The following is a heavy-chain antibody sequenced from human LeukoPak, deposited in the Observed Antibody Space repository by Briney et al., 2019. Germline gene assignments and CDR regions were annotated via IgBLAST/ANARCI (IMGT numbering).Heavy chain of an antibody. D-gene: IGHD2-2*01. CDR1: GGSFSGYY. CDR2: INHSGST. CDR3: AREGKSQLLSDYYYYGMDV. V-gene: IGHV4-34*01. Sequence: SETLSLTCAVYGGSFSGYYWRWSRRHPGEGVEWIGEINHSGSTNYNPSLKSRVTISVDTSKNQFSLKLSSVTAADTAVYYCAREGKSQLLSDYYYYGMDVWGQGTTVTVSS. J-gene: IGHJ6*02.